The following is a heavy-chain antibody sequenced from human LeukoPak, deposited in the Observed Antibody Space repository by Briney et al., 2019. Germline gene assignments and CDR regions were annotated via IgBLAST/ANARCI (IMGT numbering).Heavy chain of an antibody. D-gene: IGHD1-26*01. Sequence: ASVKVSCKASGYTFTSYDINWVRQATGQGLEWMGWMNPNSGNTGYAQKFQGRVTMTRNTSISTAYMELSSLRSEDTAVYYCARALKVRGSYGTPLQRPYYHMDVWGKGTTVTVSS. CDR3: ARALKVRGSYGTPLQRPYYHMDV. CDR1: GYTFTSYD. J-gene: IGHJ6*03. V-gene: IGHV1-8*01. CDR2: MNPNSGNT.